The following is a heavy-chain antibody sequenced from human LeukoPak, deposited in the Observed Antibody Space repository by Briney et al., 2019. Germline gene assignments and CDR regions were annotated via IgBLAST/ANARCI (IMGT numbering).Heavy chain of an antibody. J-gene: IGHJ4*02. Sequence: GGSLRRSCAASGFTFSSYTMQWVGQAPGKGLQWVAVISYDGSNKYYADSVKGRFTISRDNSKNTLYLQMNSLRAEDMAVYSCARDGGYYFDAWGQGTLVTVSS. D-gene: IGHD3-22*01. CDR3: ARDGGYYFDA. V-gene: IGHV3-30-3*01. CDR1: GFTFSSYT. CDR2: ISYDGSNK.